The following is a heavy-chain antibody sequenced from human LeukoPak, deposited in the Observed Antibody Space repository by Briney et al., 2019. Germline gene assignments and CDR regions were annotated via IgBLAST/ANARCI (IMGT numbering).Heavy chain of an antibody. Sequence: PSETLSLTCTVSGGSISSRSYSRGWIRQPPGKGLEWNGSDLYSGTTHYSPSLRGRVSISLDTSKNQFSLKLTSVTAADTAVYYCVSLSESVGWNYYYGMDVWGQGTTVIVSS. D-gene: IGHD1-26*01. CDR1: GGSISSRSYS. V-gene: IGHV4-39*07. CDR2: DLYSGTT. CDR3: VSLSESVGWNYYYGMDV. J-gene: IGHJ6*02.